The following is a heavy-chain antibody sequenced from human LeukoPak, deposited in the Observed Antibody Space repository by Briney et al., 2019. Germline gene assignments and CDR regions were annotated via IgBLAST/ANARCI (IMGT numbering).Heavy chain of an antibody. Sequence: SETLSLTCTVSGGSISSYYWSWIRQPPGKGLEWIGIIHHSGSTYYNPSLKSRVRISVDTSKNQFSLNLSSVTAADTAVYYCARGIVGAPYYFDYWGQGTLVTVSS. D-gene: IGHD1-26*01. CDR2: IHHSGST. J-gene: IGHJ4*02. CDR3: ARGIVGAPYYFDY. CDR1: GGSISSYY. V-gene: IGHV4-59*08.